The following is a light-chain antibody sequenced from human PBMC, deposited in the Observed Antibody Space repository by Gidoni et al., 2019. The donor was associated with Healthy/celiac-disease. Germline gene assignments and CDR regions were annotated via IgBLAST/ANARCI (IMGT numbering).Light chain of an antibody. J-gene: IGKJ1*01. CDR3: QQYGSSPWT. CDR2: GAS. Sequence: IVLTQSPGTLSLSPGERATLSCRASQSVSSSYLDWYQQKPGQAPRLLIYGASSRATGIPDRFSGSGSGTDFTLTISRLEPEDFAVYYCQQYGSSPWTFGQXTKVEIK. V-gene: IGKV3-20*01. CDR1: QSVSSSY.